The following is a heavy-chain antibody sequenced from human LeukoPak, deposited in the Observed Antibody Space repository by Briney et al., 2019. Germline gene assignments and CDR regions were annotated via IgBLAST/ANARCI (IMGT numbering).Heavy chain of an antibody. J-gene: IGHJ6*02. V-gene: IGHV3-43*02. CDR3: AKALYPSDYYDSSGLSYGMDV. Sequence: GGSLRLSCAASGFTFDDYAMHWVRQAPGKGLEWVSLISGDGGSTYYADSVKGRFTISRDNSKNSLYLQMNSLRTEDTALYYCAKALYPSDYYDSSGLSYGMDVWGQGTTVTVSS. D-gene: IGHD3-22*01. CDR1: GFTFDDYA. CDR2: ISGDGGST.